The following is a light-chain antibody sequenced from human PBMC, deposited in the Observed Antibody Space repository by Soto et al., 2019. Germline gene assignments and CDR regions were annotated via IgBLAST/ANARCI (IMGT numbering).Light chain of an antibody. CDR3: QHSGT. CDR2: DAS. CDR1: QSISSW. Sequence: DIQMTQSPSTLSASVGDRVTITCRASQSISSWLAWYQQKPGKAPKLLIYDASSLESGVPSRFSGSGSGTEVTLTISSLQPDDFATYYCQHSGTFGQGTKVEIK. J-gene: IGKJ1*01. V-gene: IGKV1-5*01.